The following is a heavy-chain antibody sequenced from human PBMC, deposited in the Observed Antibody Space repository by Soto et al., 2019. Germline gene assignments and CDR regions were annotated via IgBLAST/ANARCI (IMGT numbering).Heavy chain of an antibody. V-gene: IGHV1-69*13. D-gene: IGHD2-2*02. CDR3: ARGVVPAAIAYDFWSGKYYFDY. J-gene: IGHJ4*02. CDR2: IIPIFGTA. CDR1: RVTFSSYS. Sequence: SVKVSCKASRVTFSSYSISWVRQAPGQGLEWMGGIIPIFGTANYAQKFQGRVTITADESTSTAYMELSSLRSEDTAVYYCARGVVPAAIAYDFWSGKYYFDYWGQGTLVTVSS.